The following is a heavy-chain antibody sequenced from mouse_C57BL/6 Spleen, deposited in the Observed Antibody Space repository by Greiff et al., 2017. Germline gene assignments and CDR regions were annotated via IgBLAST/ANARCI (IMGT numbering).Heavy chain of an antibody. D-gene: IGHD2-1*01. Sequence: QVQLQQPGAELVKPGASVKMSCKASGYTFTSSWITWVKQRPGQGLEWIGDIYPGSGSTNYNEKFKSKATLTVDTSSSTAYMQLSSLTSEDSAVYYCAGGNYDYAMDYWGQGTSVTVSS. CDR2: IYPGSGST. J-gene: IGHJ4*01. CDR3: AGGNYDYAMDY. V-gene: IGHV1-55*01. CDR1: GYTFTSSW.